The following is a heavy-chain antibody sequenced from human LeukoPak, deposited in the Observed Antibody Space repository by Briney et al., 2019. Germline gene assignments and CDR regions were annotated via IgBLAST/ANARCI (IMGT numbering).Heavy chain of an antibody. Sequence: GGSLRLSCAASGFTFSSYGMHWVRQAPGKGLEWAAFIRHDGSNKYYADSVKGRFTISRDNSKNTLYLQMNSLRAGDTAVYYCARVVYCSGGGCFWYFDLWGRGTLVTVSS. D-gene: IGHD2-15*01. J-gene: IGHJ2*01. CDR3: ARVVYCSGGGCFWYFDL. CDR2: IRHDGSNK. V-gene: IGHV3-30*02. CDR1: GFTFSSYG.